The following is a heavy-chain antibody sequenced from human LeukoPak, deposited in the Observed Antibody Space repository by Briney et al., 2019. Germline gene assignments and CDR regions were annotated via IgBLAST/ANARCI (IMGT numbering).Heavy chain of an antibody. J-gene: IGHJ3*01. CDR3: ATEKIPDEHRGAFDV. CDR1: GFTVSSNF. D-gene: IGHD2-21*01. V-gene: IGHV3-53*01. Sequence: GGSLRPSCAASGFTVSSNFMSWVRQVPGKGLEWVSAIYSGGTTHYAESVKGRFTISRDNSKNTLYLQMNSLRVEDTAVYYCATEKIPDEHRGAFDVWGQGTMVTVSS. CDR2: IYSGGTT.